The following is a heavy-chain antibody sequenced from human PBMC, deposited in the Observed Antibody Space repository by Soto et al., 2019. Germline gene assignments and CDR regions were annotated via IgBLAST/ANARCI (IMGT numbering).Heavy chain of an antibody. V-gene: IGHV1-46*03. D-gene: IGHD6-13*01. CDR1: GYTFTSYY. CDR2: INPSGGST. CDR3: ARSIPGPYGMDV. Sequence: ASVKVSCKASGYTFTSYYMHWVRQAPGQGLEWMGIINPSGGSTSYAQKFQGRVTMTRDTSTSTVYMELSSLKSEDTAVYYCARSIPGPYGMDVWGQGTTVTVSS. J-gene: IGHJ6*02.